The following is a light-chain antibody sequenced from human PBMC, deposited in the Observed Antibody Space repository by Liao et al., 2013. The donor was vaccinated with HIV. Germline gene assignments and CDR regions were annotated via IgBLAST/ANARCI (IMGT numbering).Light chain of an antibody. CDR3: QVWDSGREQVV. V-gene: IGLV3-21*04. CDR2: YDK. J-gene: IGLJ2*01. Sequence: SYVLTQPPSVSVAPGETARLTCGGNNVGRKSVHWYQQKPGQAPVVVIYYDKDRPSGIPARFSGSNSGNVATLTINRVAVGDEADYYCQVWDSGREQVVFGGGTRLTV. CDR1: NVGRKS.